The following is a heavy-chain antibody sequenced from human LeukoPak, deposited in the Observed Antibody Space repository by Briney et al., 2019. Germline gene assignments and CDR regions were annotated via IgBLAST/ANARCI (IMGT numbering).Heavy chain of an antibody. V-gene: IGHV3-66*01. J-gene: IGHJ6*02. CDR3: ARDSGLLPYGMDV. CDR2: MYSGGST. CDR1: GFTVSSNY. D-gene: IGHD1-26*01. Sequence: GGSLRLSCAASGFTVSSNYMSWVRQAPGKGLEWVSVMYSGGSTYYADSVKGRFTISRDNSKNTLYLQMNSLRAEDTAVYYCARDSGLLPYGMDVWGQGTTVTVSS.